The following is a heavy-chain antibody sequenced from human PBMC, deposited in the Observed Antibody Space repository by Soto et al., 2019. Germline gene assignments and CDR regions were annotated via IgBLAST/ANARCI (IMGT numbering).Heavy chain of an antibody. V-gene: IGHV5-51*01. CDR1: GYSFSSSW. D-gene: IGHD6-13*01. Sequence: GEPLKMSCQASGYSFSSSWIGWVRQMPGKGLEWMGIIDPNDSQTIYSPSFQGQVTISADKSIDTAYLQWSSLKTSDTAMYYCARHAGNSWKGDYFDYWGQGALVTVSS. CDR3: ARHAGNSWKGDYFDY. CDR2: IDPNDSQT. J-gene: IGHJ4*02.